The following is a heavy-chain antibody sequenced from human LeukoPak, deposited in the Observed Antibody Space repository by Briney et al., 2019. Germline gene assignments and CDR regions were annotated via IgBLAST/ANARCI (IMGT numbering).Heavy chain of an antibody. CDR3: AWGVTGTDY. D-gene: IGHD1-1*01. CDR1: GGSISSSSYY. CDR2: IYYSGST. V-gene: IGHV4-39*01. J-gene: IGHJ4*02. Sequence: SETLSLTCTVSGGSISSSSYYWGWIRQPPGKGLEWIGSIYYSGSTYYNPSLKSRVTISVDTSTNRFSLKLSSVTAADTAVYYCAWGVTGTDYWGQGTLVTVSS.